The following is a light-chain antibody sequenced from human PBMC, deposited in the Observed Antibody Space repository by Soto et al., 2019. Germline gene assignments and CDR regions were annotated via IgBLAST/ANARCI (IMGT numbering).Light chain of an antibody. V-gene: IGLV2-11*01. CDR1: SSNVGGYNY. CDR2: DVY. J-gene: IGLJ1*01. Sequence: QSVLTQPRSVSGSPGQSVTISCTGTSSNVGGYNYVSWYQHHPGKAPKLVIYDVYNRPSGVPDRFSGSKSDNTASLTISGLQAEDEADYYCCSYAGSNTFYVCGTGTKVTVL. CDR3: CSYAGSNTFYV.